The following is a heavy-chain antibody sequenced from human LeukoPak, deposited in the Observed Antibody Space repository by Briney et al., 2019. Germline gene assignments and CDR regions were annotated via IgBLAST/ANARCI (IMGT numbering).Heavy chain of an antibody. Sequence: TGGSLRLSCAASTFAFGHSDMHWVRQAPGKGLEWVAVISYEGSNKYYADSVKGRFTISRDNAKNSLYLQMNSLRAEDTAVYYCARDRYGDYSIDYWGQGTLVTVSS. J-gene: IGHJ4*02. CDR3: ARDRYGDYSIDY. CDR2: ISYEGSNK. V-gene: IGHV3-30*04. D-gene: IGHD4-17*01. CDR1: TFAFGHSD.